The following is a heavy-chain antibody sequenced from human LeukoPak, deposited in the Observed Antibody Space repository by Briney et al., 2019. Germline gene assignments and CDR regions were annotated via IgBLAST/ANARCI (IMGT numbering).Heavy chain of an antibody. Sequence: AGGSLRLSCAASGFTFSSYSMNWVRQAPGKGLEWVSYISSSSSTIYYADSVKGRFTISRDNSKNTLYLQMNSLRAEDTAVYYCARDRSLSFDYWGQGTLVTVSS. CDR2: ISSSSSTI. CDR1: GFTFSSYS. D-gene: IGHD3-16*02. J-gene: IGHJ4*02. V-gene: IGHV3-48*01. CDR3: ARDRSLSFDY.